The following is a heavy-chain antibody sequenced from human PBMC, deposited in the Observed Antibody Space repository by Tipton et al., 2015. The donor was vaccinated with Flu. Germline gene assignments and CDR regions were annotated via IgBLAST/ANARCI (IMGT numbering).Heavy chain of an antibody. J-gene: IGHJ3*01. V-gene: IGHV4-4*07. CDR3: ARERRGGWPFYDAFDF. CDR2: KYMGGRT. D-gene: IGHD6-19*01. CDR1: GGSVNSYY. Sequence: TLSLTCSVSGGSVNSYYWSWIRQPAGKGLEWIGRKYMGGRTNYNPSLKSRVTMSLDLFKNQISLRLSSVTAADTAVYYCARERRGGWPFYDAFDFWGQGTTVTVSS.